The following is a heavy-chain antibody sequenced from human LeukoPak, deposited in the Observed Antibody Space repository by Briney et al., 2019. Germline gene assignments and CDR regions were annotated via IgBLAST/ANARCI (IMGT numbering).Heavy chain of an antibody. D-gene: IGHD5-12*01. CDR3: AKASLVGSGYDYYFDY. CDR1: GFTFSSYG. V-gene: IGHV3-30*02. J-gene: IGHJ4*02. Sequence: PGGSLRLSCAASGFTFSSYGMHWVRQAPGKGLGWVAFIRYDGSNKYYADSVKGRFTISRDNSKNTLYLQMNSLRAEDTAVYYCAKASLVGSGYDYYFDYWGQGTLVTVSS. CDR2: IRYDGSNK.